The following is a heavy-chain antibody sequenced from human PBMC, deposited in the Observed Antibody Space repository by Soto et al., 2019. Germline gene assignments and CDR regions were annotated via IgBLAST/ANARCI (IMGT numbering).Heavy chain of an antibody. CDR3: VRDDIGLGLDY. V-gene: IGHV3-53*01. J-gene: IGHJ4*02. D-gene: IGHD1-26*01. CDR1: DFSVSDNY. Sequence: PGGSLRLSCAASDFSVSDNYMDWVRQAPGKGLEWVSLISSGGGTLYAASVKRRFTISRDKSKNTLYLQMNSLRAEDTAMYYCVRDDIGLGLDYWGLGTLVTVPS. CDR2: ISSGGGT.